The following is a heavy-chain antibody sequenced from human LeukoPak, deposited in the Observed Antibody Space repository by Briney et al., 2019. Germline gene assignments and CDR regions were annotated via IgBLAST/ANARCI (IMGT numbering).Heavy chain of an antibody. V-gene: IGHV3-48*01. Sequence: GGSLRLSCAASGFTFSSYAMNWVRQAPGRGLEWVSYIGPSGTAIYYADSVKGRFTISRDNSKNTLYLQMNSLRAEDTAVYYCAGPRYLDYWGQGTLVTVSS. J-gene: IGHJ4*02. CDR2: IGPSGTAI. CDR3: AGPRYLDY. CDR1: GFTFSSYA.